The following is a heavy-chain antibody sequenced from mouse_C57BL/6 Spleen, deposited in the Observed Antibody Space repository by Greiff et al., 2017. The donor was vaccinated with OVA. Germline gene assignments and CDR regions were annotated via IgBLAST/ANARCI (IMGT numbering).Heavy chain of an antibody. CDR1: GYTFTGYW. CDR2: ILPGSGST. CDR3: ATGGITTVVAPYYAMDY. Sequence: QVQLQQSGAELMKPGASVKLSCKATGYTFTGYWIEWVKQRPGHGLEWIGEILPGSGSTNYNEKFKGKATFTADTSSNTAYMQLSSLTTEDSAIYYGATGGITTVVAPYYAMDYWGQGTSVTVSS. D-gene: IGHD1-1*01. J-gene: IGHJ4*01. V-gene: IGHV1-9*01.